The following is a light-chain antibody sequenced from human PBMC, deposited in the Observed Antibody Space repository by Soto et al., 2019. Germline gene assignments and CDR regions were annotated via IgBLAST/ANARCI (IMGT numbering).Light chain of an antibody. J-gene: IGLJ3*02. V-gene: IGLV2-14*01. Sequence: QSALNQPASVSGSPGQSITISCTGSSSDVGAYKYVSWFQQHPGKAPKLIIYEVSNRPSGVSDRFSGSKSGNTASLTISGLQAEDEADYHCSSYTTTTAWVFGGGTKLTVL. CDR2: EVS. CDR1: SSDVGAYKY. CDR3: SSYTTTTAWV.